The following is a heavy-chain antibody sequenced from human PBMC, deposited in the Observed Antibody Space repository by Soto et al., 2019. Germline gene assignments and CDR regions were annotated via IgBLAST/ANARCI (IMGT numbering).Heavy chain of an antibody. CDR2: MNPNTGNS. V-gene: IGHV1-8*01. J-gene: IGHJ4*02. CDR3: ARRAETNGWNGFGADKYYFDF. CDR1: GYTFTSYD. Sequence: ASVKVSCKASGYTFTSYDIYWVRQATGQGLEWIGWMNPNTGNSGYAQKFQGRVTMTSDTSISTAHMELSSLRSGDTAVYYCARRAETNGWNGFGADKYYFDFWGQGTMVTVSS. D-gene: IGHD1-1*01.